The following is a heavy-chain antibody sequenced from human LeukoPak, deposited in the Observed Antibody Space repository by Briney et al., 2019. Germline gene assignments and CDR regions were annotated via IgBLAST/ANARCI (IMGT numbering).Heavy chain of an antibody. CDR1: GFTFSSYA. Sequence: GGSLRLSCAASGFTFSSYAMTWVRQAPGKGLEWVSGISWNSGSIGYADSVKGRFTISRDNAKNSLYLQMNSLRAEDTALYYCAKDTKAVASYDWFDPWGQGTLVTVSS. CDR2: ISWNSGSI. V-gene: IGHV3-9*01. CDR3: AKDTKAVASYDWFDP. J-gene: IGHJ5*02. D-gene: IGHD6-19*01.